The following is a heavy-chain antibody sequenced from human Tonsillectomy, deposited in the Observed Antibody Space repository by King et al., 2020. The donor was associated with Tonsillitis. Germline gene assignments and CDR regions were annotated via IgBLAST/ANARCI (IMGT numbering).Heavy chain of an antibody. CDR3: ARHDVSIHLWSTTADY. CDR2: IYYGGSA. D-gene: IGHD5-18*01. Sequence: QLQESGPGLVKPSETLSLTCIVSGGSISNSSYYWGWIRQPPGKGLEWIGSIYYGGSAYYNPSLKSRVSMTVDTSKNQFSLKLTSLTAADTAVYYCARHDVSIHLWSTTADYWGQGTLVTVSS. J-gene: IGHJ4*02. V-gene: IGHV4-39*01. CDR1: GGSISNSSYY.